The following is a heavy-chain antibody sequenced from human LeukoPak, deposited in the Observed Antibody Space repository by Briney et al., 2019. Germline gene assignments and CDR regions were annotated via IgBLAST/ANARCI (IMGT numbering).Heavy chain of an antibody. CDR1: GYTFTIYN. CDR2: MNPNSGNT. D-gene: IGHD3-22*01. J-gene: IGHJ4*02. CDR3: ARGDDSSGP. V-gene: IGHV1-8*01. Sequence: ASVKVSSKASGYTFTIYNINWVRPAPGQGLEWMGWMNPNSGNTGYAQKFQRRVTMTRNTSISTAYMELSSLRSEDTAVYYCARGDDSSGPWGQGTLVTVSS.